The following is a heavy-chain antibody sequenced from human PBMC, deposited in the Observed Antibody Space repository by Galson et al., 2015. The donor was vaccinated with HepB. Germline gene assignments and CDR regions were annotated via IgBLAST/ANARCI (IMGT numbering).Heavy chain of an antibody. D-gene: IGHD6-13*01. Sequence: SLRLSCAASGFTFSSYWMSWVRQAPGKGLVWVSRINSDGSSTSYADSVKGRFTISRDNAKNTLYLQMNSLRAEDTAVYYCARGDSSSWQFAYMDVWGKGTTVTVSS. V-gene: IGHV3-74*01. CDR1: GFTFSSYW. CDR3: ARGDSSSWQFAYMDV. J-gene: IGHJ6*03. CDR2: INSDGSST.